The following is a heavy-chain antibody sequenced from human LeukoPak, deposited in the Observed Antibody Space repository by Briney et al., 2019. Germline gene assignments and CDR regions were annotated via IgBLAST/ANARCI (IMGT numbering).Heavy chain of an antibody. J-gene: IGHJ6*02. CDR3: ARDQYNYGGNRDYYGMDV. CDR1: GFTFSSYG. V-gene: IGHV3-21*01. Sequence: GGSLRLSCAASGFTFSSYGMHWVRQAPGKGLEWVSSISSSSSYIYYAVSVKGRFTISRDNAKNSLYLQMNSLRAEDTAVYYCARDQYNYGGNRDYYGMDVRGQGTTVTVSS. D-gene: IGHD4-23*01. CDR2: ISSSSSYI.